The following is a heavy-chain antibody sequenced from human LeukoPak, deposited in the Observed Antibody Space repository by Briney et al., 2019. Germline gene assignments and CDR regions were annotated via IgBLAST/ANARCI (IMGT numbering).Heavy chain of an antibody. CDR1: GGTFSSYA. CDR3: HGDPGHFDY. V-gene: IGHV1-69*05. J-gene: IGHJ4*02. Sequence: ASVKVSRRASGGTFSSYAISWVRQPPGQGLEWMGGIIPIFGTANYAQKFQGRVTITTDESTSTAYMELSSLRSEDTAVYYCHGDPGHFDYWGQGTLVTVSS. D-gene: IGHD3-10*01. CDR2: IIPIFGTA.